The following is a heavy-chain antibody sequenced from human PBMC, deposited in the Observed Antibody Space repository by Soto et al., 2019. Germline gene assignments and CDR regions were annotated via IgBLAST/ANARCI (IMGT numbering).Heavy chain of an antibody. Sequence: GGSLRLSCAASGITVINNYMSWVRQAPGKGLEWLSTIYRGGSTYYADSVKGRFTISRDNYQNTLYLQMNSLRVEDTAVYCWSREIITMVRGGDMDVWGPGTTVTVSS. CDR3: SREIITMVRGGDMDV. V-gene: IGHV3-53*01. CDR2: IYRGGST. CDR1: GITVINNY. J-gene: IGHJ6*02. D-gene: IGHD3-10*01.